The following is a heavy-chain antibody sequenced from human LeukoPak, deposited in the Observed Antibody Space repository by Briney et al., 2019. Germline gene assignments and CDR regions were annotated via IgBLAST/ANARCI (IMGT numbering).Heavy chain of an antibody. CDR1: GFIFSSYP. Sequence: GGSLRLSCAASGFIFSSYPMSWVRQAPGKGLEWVSAISGTAENTYYADSVKGRFSIYRDNSRNTVHLQMNSLRPEDTGVYYCANERGGFWGQGTLVTVYS. V-gene: IGHV3-23*01. CDR2: ISGTAENT. CDR3: ANERGGF. D-gene: IGHD3-10*01. J-gene: IGHJ4*02.